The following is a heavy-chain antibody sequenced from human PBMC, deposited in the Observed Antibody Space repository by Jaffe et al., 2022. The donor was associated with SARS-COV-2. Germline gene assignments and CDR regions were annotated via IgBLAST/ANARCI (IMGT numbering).Heavy chain of an antibody. CDR1: GFTFSNYA. CDR2: ISGSGSSA. CDR3: AKAPLYYYGSGSYYLYGMDV. Sequence: EVQLLESGGGLVQPGGSLRLSCAASGFTFSNYAMSWVRQAPGKGLEWVSAISGSGSSAYYADSVTGRFTISRDNSKNTLYLQMNSLRAEDTAVYYCAKAPLYYYGSGSYYLYGMDVWGQGTTVTVSS. D-gene: IGHD3-10*01. V-gene: IGHV3-23*01. J-gene: IGHJ6*02.